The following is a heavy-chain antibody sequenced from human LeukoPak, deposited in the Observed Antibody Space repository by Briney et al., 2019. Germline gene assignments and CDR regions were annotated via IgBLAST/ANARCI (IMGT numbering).Heavy chain of an antibody. CDR1: GYSFTSYW. Sequence: GESLKISCKGAGYSFTSYWIGWVRQMPGKGLEWMGIIYPGDSDTRYSPSFQGQVTISADKSISTAYLQWSSLKASDTAMYYCARHGSPYYYGSGSYLLYFDYWGQGTLVTVSS. CDR2: IYPGDSDT. D-gene: IGHD3-10*01. V-gene: IGHV5-51*01. CDR3: ARHGSPYYYGSGSYLLYFDY. J-gene: IGHJ4*02.